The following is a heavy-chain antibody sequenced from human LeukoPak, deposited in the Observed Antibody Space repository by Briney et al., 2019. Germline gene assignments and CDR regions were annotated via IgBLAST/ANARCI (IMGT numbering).Heavy chain of an antibody. Sequence: ASVKVSCKASGYTFTNYAMNWVRQAPGQGLEWMGWINTNTGNPTYAQGFTGRFVFSLDISVSTAYLQISSLKAEDTAVYYCAKETVAEFEFDYWGQGTLVTVSS. V-gene: IGHV7-4-1*02. D-gene: IGHD6-19*01. CDR3: AKETVAEFEFDY. J-gene: IGHJ4*02. CDR1: GYTFTNYA. CDR2: INTNTGNP.